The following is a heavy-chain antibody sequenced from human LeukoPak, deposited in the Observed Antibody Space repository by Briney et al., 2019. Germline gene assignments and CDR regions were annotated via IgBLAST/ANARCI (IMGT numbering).Heavy chain of an antibody. CDR2: IYPDGST. Sequence: LPGGSLRLSCAASAFNVRTSYMTWVRQAPGKGLQWVSVIYPDGSTYYSESVKGRFTISRDNSENTVYLQMSSLRAEDTAVYYCATKAVPRPRLYDAFDFWGQGTVVTVSS. CDR1: AFNVRTSY. J-gene: IGHJ3*01. CDR3: ATKAVPRPRLYDAFDF. V-gene: IGHV3-53*01. D-gene: IGHD2-2*02.